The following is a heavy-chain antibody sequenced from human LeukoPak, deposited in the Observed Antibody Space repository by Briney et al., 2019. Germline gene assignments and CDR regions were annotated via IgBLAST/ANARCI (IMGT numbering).Heavy chain of an antibody. CDR1: GGSISSGGYS. CDR2: IYHSGST. V-gene: IGHV4-30-2*01. D-gene: IGHD2-15*01. J-gene: IGHJ5*02. Sequence: PSQTLYLTCAVSGGSISSGGYSWSWIRQPPGKGLEWIGYIYHSGSTYYNPSLKSRVTISVDRSKNQFSLKLSSVTAADTAVYYCARATGYCSGGSCQKASNWIDPWGQGTLVTVSS. CDR3: ARATGYCSGGSCQKASNWIDP.